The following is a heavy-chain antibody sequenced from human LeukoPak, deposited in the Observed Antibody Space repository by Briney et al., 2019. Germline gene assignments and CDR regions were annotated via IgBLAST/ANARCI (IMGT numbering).Heavy chain of an antibody. D-gene: IGHD1-14*01. V-gene: IGHV3-74*01. CDR3: ARDPRNMGLDP. Sequence: GGSLRLSCAASGFTLSDYWMHWARQAPGKGLVWVARINGDVSSSTYADTVKGQFTISRDNAKNTLYLQMNSLRVEDTAVYYCARDPRNMGLDPWGQGTLVTVSS. CDR2: INGDVSSS. CDR1: GFTLSDYW. J-gene: IGHJ5*02.